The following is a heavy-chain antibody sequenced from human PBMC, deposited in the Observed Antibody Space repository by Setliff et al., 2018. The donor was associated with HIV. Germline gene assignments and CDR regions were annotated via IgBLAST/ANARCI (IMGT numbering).Heavy chain of an antibody. Sequence: SVKVSCKASGYTFTDYYLHWVRQAPGQGPEWVGSIMPIFGTANYAQKFQGRVTIIADASTNTVNMELSGLRSEDTAVYYCARTWGAGVTGYWFEPWGQGTRVTVSS. CDR2: IMPIFGTA. CDR1: GYTFTDYY. CDR3: ARTWGAGVTGYWFEP. V-gene: IGHV1-69*13. D-gene: IGHD3-9*01. J-gene: IGHJ5*02.